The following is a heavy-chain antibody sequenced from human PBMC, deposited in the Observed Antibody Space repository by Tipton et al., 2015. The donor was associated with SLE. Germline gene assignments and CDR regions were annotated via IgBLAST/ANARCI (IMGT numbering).Heavy chain of an antibody. Sequence: TLSLTCTVSGGSISSGSYYWSWIRQPAGKGLEWIGRVYASGSTNYSPSLKSRVTISLDTSKNQFSLKLSSVTAADTAVYYCARAQGFSSGWYSDWYFDLWGRGTLVTVSS. CDR1: GGSISSGSYY. V-gene: IGHV4-61*02. J-gene: IGHJ2*01. CDR3: ARAQGFSSGWYSDWYFDL. D-gene: IGHD6-19*01. CDR2: VYASGST.